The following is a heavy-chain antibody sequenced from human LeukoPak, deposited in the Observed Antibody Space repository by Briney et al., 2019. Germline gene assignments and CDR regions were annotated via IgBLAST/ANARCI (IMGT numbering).Heavy chain of an antibody. J-gene: IGHJ6*02. Sequence: GGSLGLSCAASGFTFSSYAMSWVRQAPGKGLEWVSAISGSGGSTYYADSVKGRFTISRDNSKNTLYLQMNSLRAEDTAVYYCARDHYSSGWPYCYYGMDVWGQGTTVTVSS. CDR2: ISGSGGST. CDR1: GFTFSSYA. V-gene: IGHV3-23*01. CDR3: ARDHYSSGWPYCYYGMDV. D-gene: IGHD6-19*01.